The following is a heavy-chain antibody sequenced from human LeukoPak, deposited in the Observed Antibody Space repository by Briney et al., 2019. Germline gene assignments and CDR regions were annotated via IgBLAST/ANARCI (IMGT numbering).Heavy chain of an antibody. CDR3: AREEGNWGDAFDI. D-gene: IGHD7-27*01. J-gene: IGHJ3*02. CDR1: GYSFADYY. Sequence: ASVKVSCKASGYSFADYYMHWVRQAPGQGLEWMGIINPSGGSTSYAQKFQGRVTMTRDMSTSTAYMELRSLRSDDTAVYYCAREEGNWGDAFDIWGQGTMVTVSS. V-gene: IGHV1-46*01. CDR2: INPSGGST.